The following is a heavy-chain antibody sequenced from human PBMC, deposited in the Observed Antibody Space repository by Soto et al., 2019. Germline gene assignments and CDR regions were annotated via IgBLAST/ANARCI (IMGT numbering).Heavy chain of an antibody. CDR1: GGTFSSYA. CDR3: ARAGRSGYDLGYYYGMDV. Sequence: SVKVSCKASGGTFSSYAISWVRQAPGQGLEWMGGIIPIFGTANYAQKFQGRVTITADESTSTAYMELSSLRSGDTAVYYCARAGRSGYDLGYYYGMDVWGQGTTVTVSS. V-gene: IGHV1-69*13. D-gene: IGHD5-12*01. CDR2: IIPIFGTA. J-gene: IGHJ6*02.